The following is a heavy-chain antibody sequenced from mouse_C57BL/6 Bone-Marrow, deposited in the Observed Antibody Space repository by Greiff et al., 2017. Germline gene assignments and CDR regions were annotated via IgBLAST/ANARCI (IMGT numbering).Heavy chain of an antibody. CDR3: ERDLIYYYSRVEVDY. CDR2: IHPNSGST. V-gene: IGHV1-64*01. D-gene: IGHD2-5*01. J-gene: IGHJ2*01. Sequence: QVQLQQPGAELVKPGASVKLSCKASGYTFTSYWMHWVKQRPGQGLEWIGMIHPNSGSTNYNEKFKSKATLTVDKSSSTAYMQLSSLTSEDSAVYYCERDLIYYYSRVEVDYWGQGTTLTVSS. CDR1: GYTFTSYW.